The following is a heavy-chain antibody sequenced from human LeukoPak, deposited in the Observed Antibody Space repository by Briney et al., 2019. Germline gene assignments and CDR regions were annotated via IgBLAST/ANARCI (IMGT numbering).Heavy chain of an antibody. CDR2: IETDGSSR. D-gene: IGHD3-10*01. J-gene: IGHJ4*02. Sequence: PGGSLRLSCAASGFTFSGYWMHWVRQPPGKGLVWVSRIETDGSSRAHADSVKGRFTISRDNSKNTLYLQMNSLRAEDTAVYYCAKVGLSGYYGSGSYLDYWGQGTLVTVSS. CDR3: AKVGLSGYYGSGSYLDY. CDR1: GFTFSGYW. V-gene: IGHV3-74*03.